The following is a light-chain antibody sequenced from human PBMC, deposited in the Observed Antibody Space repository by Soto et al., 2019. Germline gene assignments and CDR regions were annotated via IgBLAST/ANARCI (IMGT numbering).Light chain of an antibody. CDR2: KAS. J-gene: IGKJ2*01. Sequence: DTQMTQSPSTLSASVGDRVTITCRASQSVSYWLAWYQQKPGKAPKLLIYKASNLESGVPSRFSGSGSGTEFTLTISSLQPDDFATYYCQQYNTLFPYTFGQGTKLDIK. V-gene: IGKV1-5*03. CDR3: QQYNTLFPYT. CDR1: QSVSYW.